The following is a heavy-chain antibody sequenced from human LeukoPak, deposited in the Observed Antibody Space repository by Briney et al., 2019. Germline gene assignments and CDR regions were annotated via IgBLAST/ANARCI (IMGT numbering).Heavy chain of an antibody. D-gene: IGHD3-9*01. Sequence: PSETLSLTCAVSGGSISSGDYYWSWIRQPPGKGLEWIGEINHSGSTNYNPSLKSRVTISVDTSKNQFSLKLSSVTAADTAVYYCARVRITIFLWGADYFDYWGQGTLVTVSS. V-gene: IGHV4-34*01. CDR2: INHSGST. CDR1: GGSISSGDYY. J-gene: IGHJ4*02. CDR3: ARVRITIFLWGADYFDY.